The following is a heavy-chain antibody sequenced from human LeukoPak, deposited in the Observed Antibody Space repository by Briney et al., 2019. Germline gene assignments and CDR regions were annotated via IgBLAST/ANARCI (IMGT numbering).Heavy chain of an antibody. CDR2: IYYSGST. D-gene: IGHD3-22*01. CDR1: GGSISSYY. Sequence: SETLSLTCTVSGGSISSYYWSWIRQPPGKGLEWIGYIYYSGSTNYNPSLKSRVTISVDTSKNQFSLKLSSVTAADTAVYYCARAVPHYYDSSGYTFDYWGQGTLVTVSS. CDR3: ARAVPHYYDSSGYTFDY. J-gene: IGHJ4*02. V-gene: IGHV4-59*01.